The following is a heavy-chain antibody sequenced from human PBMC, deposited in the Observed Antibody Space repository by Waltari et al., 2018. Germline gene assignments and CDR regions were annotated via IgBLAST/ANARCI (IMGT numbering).Heavy chain of an antibody. CDR3: ARASGGVRPVFWGWGHTWGL. J-gene: IGHJ1*01. CDR1: GGSLSGDY. Sequence: QAQLQQWGAGLLKPSYTLSPTCAVYGGSLSGDYWTWIRQSPGKGLEWIAEISHTGNAYYNPSLKSRVTMSVDTSRNHFSLKMTSVTAADSALYYCARASGGVRPVFWGWGHTWGLWGQGAPVTVSS. CDR2: ISHTGNA. V-gene: IGHV4-34*01. D-gene: IGHD3-16*01.